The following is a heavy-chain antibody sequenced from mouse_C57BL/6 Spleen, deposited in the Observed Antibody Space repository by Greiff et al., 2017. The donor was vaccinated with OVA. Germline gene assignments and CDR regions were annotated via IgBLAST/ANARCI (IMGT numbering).Heavy chain of an antibody. V-gene: IGHV5-17*01. CDR1: GFTFSDYG. J-gene: IGHJ4*01. D-gene: IGHD2-4*01. CDR3: ARGDYDVYYYAMDY. CDR2: ISSGSSTI. Sequence: EVKVEESGGGLVKPGGSLKLSCAASGFTFSDYGMHWVRQAPEKGLEWVAYISSGSSTIYYADTVKGRFTISRDNAKNTLFLQMTSLRSEDTAMYYCARGDYDVYYYAMDYWGQGTSVTVSS.